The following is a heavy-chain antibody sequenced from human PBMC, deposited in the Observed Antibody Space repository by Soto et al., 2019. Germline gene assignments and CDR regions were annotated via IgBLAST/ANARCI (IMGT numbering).Heavy chain of an antibody. CDR2: ISYDGSNK. CDR3: ATHIVLLVYANTRPFDS. D-gene: IGHD2-8*01. CDR1: GFTFSKYG. V-gene: IGHV3-30*03. Sequence: QVQLVESGGGVVQPGRSLRLSCAASGFTFSKYGMHWVRQAPGKGLEWVAVISYDGSNKYFADSVKGRFTISRDNSKKTMYVQMNSLRAEDTAVYYCATHIVLLVYANTRPFDSWGQGTLVSVSS. J-gene: IGHJ4*02.